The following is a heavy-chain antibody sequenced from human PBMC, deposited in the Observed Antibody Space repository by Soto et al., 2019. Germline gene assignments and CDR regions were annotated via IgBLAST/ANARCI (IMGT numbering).Heavy chain of an antibody. V-gene: IGHV3-23*01. CDR2: ITNTGGNT. CDR3: AKNVLDRGAES. J-gene: IGHJ5*02. CDR1: GFTFRDHA. D-gene: IGHD3-10*01. Sequence: GGSLRLSCEASGFTFRDHAMTWVRQAPGQGLEYVSSITNTGGNTFYADSVKGRFTISRDNSKNTLYLQMNSLTAEDTALYSCAKNVLDRGAESWGQGTLVTVSS.